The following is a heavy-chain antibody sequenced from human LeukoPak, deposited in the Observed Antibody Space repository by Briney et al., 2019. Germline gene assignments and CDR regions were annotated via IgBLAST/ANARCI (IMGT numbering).Heavy chain of an antibody. CDR1: GFTFSLYE. J-gene: IGHJ4*02. CDR3: ARDFQGYFDY. D-gene: IGHD2/OR15-2a*01. V-gene: IGHV3-48*03. CDR2: ITRSGSTT. Sequence: PGGSLRLSCAASGFTFSLYEMTWVRQAPGKGLEWVSYITRSGSTTYYADSVKGRFTISRDNAKNSLYLQMNSLTTEDTAVYYCARDFQGYFDYWGQGTLVAVSS.